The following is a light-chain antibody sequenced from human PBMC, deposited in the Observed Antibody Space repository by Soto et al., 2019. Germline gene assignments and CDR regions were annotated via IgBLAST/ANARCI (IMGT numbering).Light chain of an antibody. CDR1: SSDVGGYNY. J-gene: IGLJ3*02. CDR2: DVS. CDR3: CSYAGSYTPNWV. V-gene: IGLV2-11*01. Sequence: QSVLTQPRSVSGSPGQSVTIFCTGTSSDVGGYNYVSWYQQHPGKAPKLMIYDVSKRPSGVPDRFSGSKSGNTASLTISGLQAEDEADYYCCSYAGSYTPNWVFGGGTKVTVL.